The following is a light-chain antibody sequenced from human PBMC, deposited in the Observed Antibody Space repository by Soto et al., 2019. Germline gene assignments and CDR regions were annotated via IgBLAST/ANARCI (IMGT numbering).Light chain of an antibody. CDR1: QSITRD. J-gene: IGKJ1*01. CDR2: AAS. Sequence: EIVMAQVPASLSVSPGERGTLSCRASQSITRDLAWYQQKPGQAPRLLVFAASFRATDIPPRFSGSGSGTDFTLTINSLQSEDFGLYFCQEYTKWPGTFGQGTSVEMK. CDR3: QEYTKWPGT. V-gene: IGKV3-15*01.